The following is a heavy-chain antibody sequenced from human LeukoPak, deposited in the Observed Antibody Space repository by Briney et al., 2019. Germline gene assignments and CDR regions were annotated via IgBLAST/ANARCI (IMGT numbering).Heavy chain of an antibody. J-gene: IGHJ4*02. CDR2: FDPEDGET. V-gene: IGHV1-24*01. Sequence: ASVKVSCKVSGYTLTELSMHWVRQAPGKGLEWMGGFDPEDGETIYAQKFQGRVTVTEDTSTDTAYMELSSLRSEDTAVYYCATGYYGSGSYRYWGQGTLVTVSS. D-gene: IGHD3-10*01. CDR3: ATGYYGSGSYRY. CDR1: GYTLTELS.